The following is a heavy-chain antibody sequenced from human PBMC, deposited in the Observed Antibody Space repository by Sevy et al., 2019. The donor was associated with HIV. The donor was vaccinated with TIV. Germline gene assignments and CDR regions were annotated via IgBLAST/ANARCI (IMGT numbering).Heavy chain of an antibody. D-gene: IGHD6-6*01. CDR1: GFTFSSYG. Sequence: GGSLRLSCAVSGFTFSSYGIHWVRQAPGKGLEWVTVILYDGSNKYYADSVKGRFTISRDNSKNTLYLQMNSLRAEDTAVDYCARGKAALPGYYYGMDVWGQGTTVTVSS. CDR3: ARGKAALPGYYYGMDV. J-gene: IGHJ6*02. CDR2: ILYDGSNK. V-gene: IGHV3-30*03.